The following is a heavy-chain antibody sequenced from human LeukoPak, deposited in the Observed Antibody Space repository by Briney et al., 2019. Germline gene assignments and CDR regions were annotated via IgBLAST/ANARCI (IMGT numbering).Heavy chain of an antibody. CDR1: GFSLSTSGMC. Sequence: SGPTLVNPTQTLTLTCTFSGFSLSTSGMCVSWIRQPPGKALEWLARIDWDDDKYYSTSLKTRLTISKDTSKNQVVLTMTNMDPVDTATYYCARVAAAGQTLRAGYYFDYWGQGTPVTVSS. CDR2: IDWDDDK. CDR3: ARVAAAGQTLRAGYYFDY. V-gene: IGHV2-70*11. J-gene: IGHJ4*02. D-gene: IGHD6-13*01.